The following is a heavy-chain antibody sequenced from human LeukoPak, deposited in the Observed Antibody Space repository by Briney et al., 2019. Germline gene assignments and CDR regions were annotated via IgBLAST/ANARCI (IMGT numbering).Heavy chain of an antibody. Sequence: GGSLRLSCATSGLTFRTTWMHWVRQAPGKGLMWVPRMNGEGTTIDYADSVKGRFTVSRDYAKNTLFLQMNNLRTEDTALYFCATARNFRFEYWGQGSLVIVSA. CDR1: GLTFRTTW. CDR2: MNGEGTTI. V-gene: IGHV3-74*01. CDR3: ATARNFRFEY. D-gene: IGHD1-7*01. J-gene: IGHJ4*02.